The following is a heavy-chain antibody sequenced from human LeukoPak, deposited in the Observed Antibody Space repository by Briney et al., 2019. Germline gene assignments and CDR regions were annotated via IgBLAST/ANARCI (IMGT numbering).Heavy chain of an antibody. CDR1: GFFFSNYW. Sequence: GGSLRLSCAASGFFFSNYWMTWVRQAPGKGLEWVANIKDDGREKHYVDSVQGRFTISRDNAKNSVYLQMNSLRVEDTAVYYCGRDNHRPFHLWGQGSLVTVSS. CDR2: IKDDGREK. J-gene: IGHJ5*02. CDR3: GRDNHRPFHL. V-gene: IGHV3-7*01.